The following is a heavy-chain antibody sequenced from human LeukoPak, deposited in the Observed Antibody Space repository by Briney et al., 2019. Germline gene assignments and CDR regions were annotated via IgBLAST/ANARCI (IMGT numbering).Heavy chain of an antibody. CDR1: GYTFTSYG. CDR3: AREARQTGDV. V-gene: IGHV1-2*06. CDR2: INPNSGGT. Sequence: ASVKVSCKASGYTFTSYGISWVRQAPGQGLEWMGRINPNSGGTNYAQKFQGRVTMTRDTSISTAYMELSRLRSDDTAVYYCAREARQTGDVWGQGTTVTVSS. J-gene: IGHJ6*02.